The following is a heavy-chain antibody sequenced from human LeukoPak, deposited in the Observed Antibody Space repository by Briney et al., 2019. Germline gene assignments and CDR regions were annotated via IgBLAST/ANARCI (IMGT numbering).Heavy chain of an antibody. J-gene: IGHJ4*02. Sequence: GESLKISCKGSGYSFISYWIGWVRQMPGKGLEWMGIIYPGDSDTRYSPSFQGQVTISADKSISTAYLQWSSLKAPDTAMYYCARAYQTITVAGSFSFYFDYWGQGTLVTVSS. V-gene: IGHV5-51*01. CDR1: GYSFISYW. CDR3: ARAYQTITVAGSFSFYFDY. CDR2: IYPGDSDT. D-gene: IGHD6-19*01.